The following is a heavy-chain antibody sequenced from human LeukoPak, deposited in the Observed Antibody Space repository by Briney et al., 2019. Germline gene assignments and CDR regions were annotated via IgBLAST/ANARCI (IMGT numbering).Heavy chain of an antibody. CDR3: ARKDIAVAGTGRANWFDP. CDR2: INPSGGST. D-gene: IGHD6-19*01. J-gene: IGHJ5*02. V-gene: IGHV1-46*01. CDR1: GYTFTSYY. Sequence: ASVKVSCKASGYTFTSYYMHWVRQATAQGLEWMGIINPSGGSTSYAQKFQGRVTMTRDTSTSTVYMELSSLRSEDTAVYYCARKDIAVAGTGRANWFDPWGQGTLVTVSS.